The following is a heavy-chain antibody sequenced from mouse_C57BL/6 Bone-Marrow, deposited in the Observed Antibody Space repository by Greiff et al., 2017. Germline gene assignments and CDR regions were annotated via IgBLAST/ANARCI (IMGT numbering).Heavy chain of an antibody. CDR2: ISSGGCYT. CDR3: ARRDGNPGYIDV. CDR1: GFTFSSYG. J-gene: IGHJ1*03. V-gene: IGHV5-6*02. Sequence: DVKLVESGGDLVKPGGSLKLSCAASGFTFSSYGMSWVRQTPDKRLEWVALISSGGCYTYYPDSVKGRFTLSRDNAKNTLYLRMSSLESEDTAMDYCARRDGNPGYIDVWGTGTTVTVSS. D-gene: IGHD2-1*01.